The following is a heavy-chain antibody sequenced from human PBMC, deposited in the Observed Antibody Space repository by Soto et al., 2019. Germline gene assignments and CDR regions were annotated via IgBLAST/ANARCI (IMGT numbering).Heavy chain of an antibody. D-gene: IGHD5-18*01. Sequence: PSETLSLTCTVSGGSISPYYWSWIRQPPGEGLEWIGFISYSGTTSYSPSLKSRVAISLDTSKNQFSLSLSSVTATDTAVYYCARGRGYSYGLDPWGKGTLVTVAS. CDR2: ISYSGTT. V-gene: IGHV4-30-4*08. CDR3: ARGRGYSYGLDP. CDR1: GGSISPYY. J-gene: IGHJ5*02.